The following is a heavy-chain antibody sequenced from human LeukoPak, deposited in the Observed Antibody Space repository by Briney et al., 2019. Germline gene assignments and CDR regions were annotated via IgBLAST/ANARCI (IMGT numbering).Heavy chain of an antibody. D-gene: IGHD3-22*01. Sequence: PPGGSLRLSCAASGFTVSSNYMSWVRQAPGKGLEWVSVIYSGGSTYYADSVKGRFTISRDNSKNTLYLQMNSLRAEDTAVYYCARDNYYDSSGYGLFDYWGQGTLVTVSS. CDR2: IYSGGST. CDR1: GFTVSSNY. CDR3: ARDNYYDSSGYGLFDY. J-gene: IGHJ4*02. V-gene: IGHV3-53*01.